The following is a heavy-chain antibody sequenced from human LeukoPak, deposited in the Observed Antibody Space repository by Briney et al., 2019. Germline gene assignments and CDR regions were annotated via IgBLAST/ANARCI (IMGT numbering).Heavy chain of an antibody. V-gene: IGHV1-2*02. CDR1: GYTFTGYY. CDR2: INPNSGGT. D-gene: IGHD6-13*01. Sequence: ASVKVSCKASGYTFTGYYMHWVRQAPGQGLEWMGWINPNSGGTNYAQKFQGRVAMTRDTPISTAYMELNRLRSDDTAMYYCAREYSTSWYSGYYYYMDVWGTGTTVTVSS. J-gene: IGHJ6*03. CDR3: AREYSTSWYSGYYYYMDV.